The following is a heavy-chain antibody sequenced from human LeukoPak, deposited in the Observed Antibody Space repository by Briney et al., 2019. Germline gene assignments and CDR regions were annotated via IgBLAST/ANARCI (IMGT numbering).Heavy chain of an antibody. Sequence: TGGSLRLSCAASGFTFSSYAMSWVRQAPGKGLEWVSAISGSGSRTDYADSVKGRFTISRDNSKSTLFLQVDNLRADDTAVYYCAKAYYDFWSGTDYYYMDVWGKGTTVTVPS. CDR2: ISGSGSRT. CDR1: GFTFSSYA. CDR3: AKAYYDFWSGTDYYYMDV. J-gene: IGHJ6*03. D-gene: IGHD3-3*01. V-gene: IGHV3-23*01.